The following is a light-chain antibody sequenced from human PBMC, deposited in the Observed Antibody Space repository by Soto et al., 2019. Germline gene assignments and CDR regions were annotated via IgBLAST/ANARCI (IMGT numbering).Light chain of an antibody. CDR1: SSDVGGYNF. J-gene: IGLJ2*01. CDR2: NVY. Sequence: HSALTQPASVSGSPGQSITISCTGTSSDVGGYNFVSWYQQHPGKAPKLMLYNVYDRPSGISHRFSGSRSGNTASLTISGLQAEDEAHYYCNSDTSSSTLVFGGGTKVTVL. CDR3: NSDTSSSTLV. V-gene: IGLV2-14*03.